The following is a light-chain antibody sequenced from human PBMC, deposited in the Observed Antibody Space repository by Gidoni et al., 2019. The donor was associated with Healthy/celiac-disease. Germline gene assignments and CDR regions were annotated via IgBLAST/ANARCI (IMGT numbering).Light chain of an antibody. CDR3: QQYNSYSWT. CDR2: KAS. V-gene: IGKV1-5*03. J-gene: IGKJ1*01. Sequence: DIQMTQSPSTLSPSVGDRVTITCRASQSISTWFAWYQQKPGKAPKLLIYKASSLESGVPSRFSGSGSGTEFTLTISSLQPDDFATYYCQQYNSYSWTFGQGTKVEIK. CDR1: QSISTW.